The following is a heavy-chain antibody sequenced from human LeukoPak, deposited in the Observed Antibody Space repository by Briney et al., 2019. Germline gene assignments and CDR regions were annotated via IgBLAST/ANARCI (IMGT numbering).Heavy chain of an antibody. CDR2: MDPNSGGT. CDR3: ARTREYSSTWFFPPFDP. D-gene: IGHD6-13*01. J-gene: IGHJ5*02. CDR1: GYTFTNYY. V-gene: IGHV1-2*02. Sequence: ASEKVSCKASGYTFTNYYMHWGRQPPGQGLESMGWMDPNSGGTNYAQKFPGRVTMTRDTSIRTAYMELSRLRSDDTAMYYCARTREYSSTWFFPPFDPWGQGTLVTVSS.